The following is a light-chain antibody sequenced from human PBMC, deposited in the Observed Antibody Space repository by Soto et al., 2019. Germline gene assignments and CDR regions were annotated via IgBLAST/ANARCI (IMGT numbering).Light chain of an antibody. CDR3: SSDTSRSTHV. CDR1: SSDVGGSNY. J-gene: IGLJ1*01. Sequence: QSALTQPASVSGSPGQSITISCTGTSSDVGGSNYVSWYQQHPGKAPKLMIYDVSHRPSGVSNRFSGSKTDNTASLTVSGLQAEDEADYYCSSDTSRSTHVFGTGTKLTVL. CDR2: DVS. V-gene: IGLV2-14*01.